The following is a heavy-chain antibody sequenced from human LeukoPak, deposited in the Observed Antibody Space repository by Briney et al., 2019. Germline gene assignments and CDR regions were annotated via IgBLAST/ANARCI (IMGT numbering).Heavy chain of an antibody. Sequence: GGSLRLSCAASGFTVSSNYMSWVRQAPGKGLEWVSVIYSGGSTYYADSVKGRFTISRDNSKNTLYLQMNSLRAEDTAVYYCARDMVRVGYCGGDCQGVYYMDVWGKGTTVTASS. CDR1: GFTVSSNY. V-gene: IGHV3-53*01. CDR3: ARDMVRVGYCGGDCQGVYYMDV. J-gene: IGHJ6*03. D-gene: IGHD2-21*01. CDR2: IYSGGST.